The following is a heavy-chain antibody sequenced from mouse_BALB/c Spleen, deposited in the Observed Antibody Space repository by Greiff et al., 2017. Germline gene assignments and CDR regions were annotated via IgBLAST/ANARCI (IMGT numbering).Heavy chain of an antibody. D-gene: IGHD1-1*01. J-gene: IGHJ3*01. CDR2: INPSNGGT. CDR3: ARRDYGSSYVFAY. V-gene: IGHV1S81*02. Sequence: QVQLQQSGAELVKPGASVKLSCKASGYTFTSYYMYWVKQRPGQGLEWIGEINPSNGGTNFNEKFKGKATFTADTSSNTAYMQLSSLTSEDSAVYYCARRDYGSSYVFAYWGQGTLVTVSA. CDR1: GYTFTSYY.